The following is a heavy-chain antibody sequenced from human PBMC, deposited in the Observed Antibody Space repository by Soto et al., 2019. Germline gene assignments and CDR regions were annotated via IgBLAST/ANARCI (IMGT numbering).Heavy chain of an antibody. CDR3: AKYRSTSSGAEGFDF. J-gene: IGHJ4*02. D-gene: IGHD6-6*01. Sequence: PVGSLRLSCAASGFTFNSYAMTWVRQAPGKGLEWVSSISGSGDVTFYAASVKGRFTISRDNSKITFFLQLNSLRAEDTGLYYCAKYRSTSSGAEGFDFWGQGALVTVSS. V-gene: IGHV3-23*01. CDR2: ISGSGDVT. CDR1: GFTFNSYA.